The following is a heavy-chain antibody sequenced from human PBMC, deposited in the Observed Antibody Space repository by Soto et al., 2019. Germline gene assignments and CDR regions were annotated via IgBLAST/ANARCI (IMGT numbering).Heavy chain of an antibody. CDR2: LHSTGAT. CDR1: GGSISSGDYY. Sequence: PSETLSLTCTVSGGSISSGDYYWSWIRQAADKRLEWIGRLHSTGATNYNPSLRSRVTMSVDKSKNQFSLNLASVTAADTAVYYCVRDVPAAGTDWFGPWGQGTLVTVSS. CDR3: VRDVPAAGTDWFGP. V-gene: IGHV4-61*02. J-gene: IGHJ5*02. D-gene: IGHD6-13*01.